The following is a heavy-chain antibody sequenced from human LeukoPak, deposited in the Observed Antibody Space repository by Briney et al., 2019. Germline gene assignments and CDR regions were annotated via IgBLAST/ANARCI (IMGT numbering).Heavy chain of an antibody. J-gene: IGHJ6*03. CDR1: GFTFSSYS. D-gene: IGHD3-10*01. CDR2: ISSSSSYI. CDR3: ARAWFGELSGYYYMDV. V-gene: IGHV3-21*01. Sequence: GGSLRLSCAASGFTFSSYSMNWVRQAPGKGLEWVSSISSSSSYIYYADSVKGRFTISRDNAKNSLYLQMNSLRAEDTAVYYCARAWFGELSGYYYMDVWGKGTTVTVSS.